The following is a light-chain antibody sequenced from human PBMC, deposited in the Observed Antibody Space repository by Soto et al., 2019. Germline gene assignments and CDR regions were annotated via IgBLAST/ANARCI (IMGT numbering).Light chain of an antibody. CDR3: QQYGSSPRT. CDR1: QSVTGSY. V-gene: IGKV3-20*01. Sequence: EIVLTQSPGTLSLSPGEGATLSCRASQSVTGSYLAWYQQKPGQAPRLLIYGASSRATGIPDRISGSESGTDFTLTISRLEPEYFAVYYCQQYGSSPRTFGQGTKVEI. J-gene: IGKJ1*01. CDR2: GAS.